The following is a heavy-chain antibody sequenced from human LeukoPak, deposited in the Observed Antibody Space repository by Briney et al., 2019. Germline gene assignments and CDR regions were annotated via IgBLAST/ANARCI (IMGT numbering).Heavy chain of an antibody. D-gene: IGHD3-3*01. J-gene: IGHJ4*02. CDR3: ARGTPYYDFWSGLAADY. Sequence: YYXSWIRQPPGKGLEWXGYIYYSGSTNYNPSLKSRVTISVDTSKNQFSLKLSSVTAADTAVYYCARGTPYYDFWSGLAADYWGQGTLVTVSS. CDR2: IYYSGST. V-gene: IGHV4-59*01. CDR1: YY.